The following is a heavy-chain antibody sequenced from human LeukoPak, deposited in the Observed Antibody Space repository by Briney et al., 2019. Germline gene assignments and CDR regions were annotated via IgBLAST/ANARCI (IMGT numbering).Heavy chain of an antibody. CDR2: KYYSGSA. D-gene: IGHD3-16*01. V-gene: IGHV4-39*01. CDR3: SRQGDPGEFDY. J-gene: IGHJ4*02. CDR1: GGSISSSSYY. Sequence: NPSETLSLTCTVSGGSISSSSYYWGWIRQSPGKGLEWIGSKYYSGSAYYNPSLKSRVTISVEASKNQFSLVLSSVTAADTAVYYCSRQGDPGEFDYWGQGTLVTVSS.